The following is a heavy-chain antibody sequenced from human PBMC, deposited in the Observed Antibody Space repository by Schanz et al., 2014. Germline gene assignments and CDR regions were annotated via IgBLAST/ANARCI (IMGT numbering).Heavy chain of an antibody. V-gene: IGHV1-46*01. D-gene: IGHD5-12*01. CDR1: GYTFTSDS. J-gene: IGHJ4*02. Sequence: QVQLVQSGAEVKKPGASVKVSCKASGYTFTSDSMHWVRQAPGQGLEWMGMINPSGGSTTYAQKCQGWVTMTRDTSISTAYMELSRLKSDDTAVYYCARAFGGYDPAGALDYWGQGTLVTVSS. CDR3: ARAFGGYDPAGALDY. CDR2: INPSGGST.